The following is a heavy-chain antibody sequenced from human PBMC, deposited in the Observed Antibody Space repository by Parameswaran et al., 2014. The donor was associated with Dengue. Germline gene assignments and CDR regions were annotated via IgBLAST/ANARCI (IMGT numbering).Heavy chain of an antibody. Sequence: GGSLRLSCAASGFTFSGSAMHWVRQASGKGLEWVGRIRSKANSYATAYAASVKGRFTISRDDSKNTAYLQMNSLKTEDTAVYYCTRLHVHDYVSGPWGQGTLVTVSS. J-gene: IGHJ5*02. CDR3: TRLHVHDYVSGP. CDR2: IRSKANSYAT. V-gene: IGHV3-73*01. D-gene: IGHD3-16*01. CDR1: GFTFSGSA.